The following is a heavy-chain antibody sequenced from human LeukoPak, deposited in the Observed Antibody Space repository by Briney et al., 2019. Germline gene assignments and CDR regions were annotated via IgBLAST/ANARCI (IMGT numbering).Heavy chain of an antibody. D-gene: IGHD1-1*01. CDR3: ATENDDAFDI. CDR2: IKQEGSEK. Sequence: PGGSLRLSCAASGFTFSSYWMSWVRQAPGKGLEWVANIKQEGSEKYYVDSVKGRFTISRDNAKNSLYLQMNSLRAEDTAVYYWATENDDAFDIWGQGTMVTVSS. V-gene: IGHV3-7*03. CDR1: GFTFSSYW. J-gene: IGHJ3*02.